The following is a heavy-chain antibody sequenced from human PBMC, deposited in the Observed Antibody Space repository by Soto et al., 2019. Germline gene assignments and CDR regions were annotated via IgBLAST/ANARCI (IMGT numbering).Heavy chain of an antibody. CDR1: GYTFTGYY. Sequence: QVQLVQSGAEVKKSGASVKVSCKASGYTFTGYYMHWVRQAPGQGLEWMGWINPNTGGTNYAQKCQGRVTMTRDTSISTAYMELSRLRSDDTAVYYCARDSTGADVLDYWGQGTLVTVSS. D-gene: IGHD1-1*01. V-gene: IGHV1-2*02. CDR2: INPNTGGT. J-gene: IGHJ4*02. CDR3: ARDSTGADVLDY.